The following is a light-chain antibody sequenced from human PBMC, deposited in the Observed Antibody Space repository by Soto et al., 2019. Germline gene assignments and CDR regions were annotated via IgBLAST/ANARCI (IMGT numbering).Light chain of an antibody. V-gene: IGLV2-14*01. CDR1: SSDVGGYNY. CDR2: DLS. J-gene: IGLJ1*01. Sequence: QSALTQPASVSGSPGQSITISCTGTSSDVGGYNYVSWYQQHPGNAPKLMIYDLSKRPSGVSNRFSCSKSGNTASLTLSGLQAEDEADYYGSSYTSSSTLVFGTGTKVTVL. CDR3: SSYTSSSTLV.